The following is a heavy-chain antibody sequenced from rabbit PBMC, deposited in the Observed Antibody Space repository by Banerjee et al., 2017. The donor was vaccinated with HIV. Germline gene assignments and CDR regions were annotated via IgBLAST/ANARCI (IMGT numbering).Heavy chain of an antibody. CDR1: GFSFSSSHY. J-gene: IGHJ4*01. CDR3: ARDLAGVIGWNFGL. CDR2: VYGGNSGTT. V-gene: IGHV1S45*01. D-gene: IGHD4-1*01. Sequence: QEQLEESGGGLVQPEGSLTLTCTASGFSFSSSHYICWVRQAPGKGLEWIGCVYGGNSGTTYYASWAKGRFTISKTSSTTVTLQMTSLTAADTATYFCARDLAGVIGWNFGLWGPGTLVTVS.